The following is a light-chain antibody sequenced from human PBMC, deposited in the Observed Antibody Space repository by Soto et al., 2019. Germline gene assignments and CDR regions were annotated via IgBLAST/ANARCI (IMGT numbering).Light chain of an antibody. CDR3: HQYDTSPRT. CDR2: AAS. J-gene: IGKJ1*01. V-gene: IGKV3-20*01. Sequence: VFTQSPGTLSLSPGERATLYCRASQSLSSGYLAWYQQKPGQAPRILIYAASSRATGIPDRFSGSGSGTDFTLTISRLEPEDFAVYYCHQYDTSPRTFGQGTKVDIK. CDR1: QSLSSGY.